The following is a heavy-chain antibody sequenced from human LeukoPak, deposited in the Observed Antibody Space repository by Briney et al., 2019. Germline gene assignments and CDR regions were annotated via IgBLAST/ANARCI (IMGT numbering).Heavy chain of an antibody. CDR3: ARFEWSGKTTVTTESEARNDAFDI. D-gene: IGHD4-17*01. CDR1: GFTFSSYS. CDR2: ISSSSSYI. J-gene: IGHJ3*02. V-gene: IGHV3-21*01. Sequence: PGGSLRLSCAASGFTFSSYSMNWVRQAPGKGLEWVSSISSSSSYIYYADSVKGRFTISRDNAKNSLYLQMNSLRAEDTAVYYCARFEWSGKTTVTTESEARNDAFDIWGQGTMVTVSS.